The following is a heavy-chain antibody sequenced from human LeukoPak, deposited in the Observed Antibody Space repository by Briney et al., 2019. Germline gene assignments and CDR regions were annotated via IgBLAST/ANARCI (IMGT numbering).Heavy chain of an antibody. CDR3: ARAGDECTYHYDSLHF. CDR1: GYTLHEYH. CDR2: INPKSGDT. Sequence: SASVNVSCKASGYTLHEYHLHWVRQAPGQGPEWMGWINPKSGDTDSAQQVQSRVTMTRDKSIDTASIDPSGLRLDDTGIYCCARAGDECTYHYDSLHFWGQGTMVTVSS. J-gene: IGHJ3*01. D-gene: IGHD3-22*01. V-gene: IGHV1-2*02.